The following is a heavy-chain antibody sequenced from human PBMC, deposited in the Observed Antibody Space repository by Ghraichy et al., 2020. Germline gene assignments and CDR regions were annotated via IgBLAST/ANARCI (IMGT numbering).Heavy chain of an antibody. CDR2: ITVSGATI. D-gene: IGHD6-13*01. V-gene: IGHV3-23*01. J-gene: IGHJ4*02. CDR3: AKPSGSCFDY. Sequence: LSLTCAASGFSFSSHAMSWVRQAPGKGLEWVSGITVSGATIHYADSVKGRFTISRDDSKNTLYLQMNSLRADDTAVYFCAKPSGSCFDYWGQGTLVTVSS. CDR1: GFSFSSHA.